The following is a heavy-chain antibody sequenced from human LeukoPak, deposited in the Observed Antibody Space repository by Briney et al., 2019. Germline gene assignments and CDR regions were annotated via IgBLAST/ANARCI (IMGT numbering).Heavy chain of an antibody. Sequence: GGSLRLSCAAFGFSFSGYGMHWVRQAPGKGLEWVALISYAGSDKYYADSVKGRFTVSRDNSKNTLYLQMNSLRAEDTAVYYCAKWGSGSYTYYFDYWGQGTLVTVSS. D-gene: IGHD3-10*01. J-gene: IGHJ4*02. CDR1: GFSFSGYG. CDR2: ISYAGSDK. CDR3: AKWGSGSYTYYFDY. V-gene: IGHV3-30*18.